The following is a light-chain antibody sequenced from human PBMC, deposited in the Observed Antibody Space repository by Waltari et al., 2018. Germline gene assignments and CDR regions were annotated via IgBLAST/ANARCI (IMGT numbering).Light chain of an antibody. V-gene: IGLV1-47*01. CDR3: VTWEDSLGGYYV. CDR1: TSNIGNNY. Sequence: QSVLTQSPSASGTPGQSVAISCSGATSNIGNNYVSWYQQLPGAAPKLLIYRDSQRPSGVPDRYSGSKSGTAASLAISGVRSEDEADYYCVTWEDSLGGYYVFGTGTKVTVL. CDR2: RDS. J-gene: IGLJ1*01.